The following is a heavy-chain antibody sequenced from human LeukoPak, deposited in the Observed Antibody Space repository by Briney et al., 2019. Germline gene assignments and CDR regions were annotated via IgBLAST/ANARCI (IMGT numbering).Heavy chain of an antibody. V-gene: IGHV3-30*02. CDR1: GFTFSSYG. D-gene: IGHD3-22*01. CDR2: IRYDGSNK. CDR3: ARPDYYDSSGYPDY. Sequence: GGSLRLSCAASGFTFSSYGMHWVRQAPGKGLEWVAFIRYDGSNKYYADSVKGRFTISRDNSKNTLYLQMNSLRAEDTAVYYCARPDYYDSSGYPDYWGQGTLVTVSS. J-gene: IGHJ4*02.